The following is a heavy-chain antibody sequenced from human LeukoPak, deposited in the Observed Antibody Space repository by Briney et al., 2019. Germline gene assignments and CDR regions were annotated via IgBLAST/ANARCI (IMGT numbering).Heavy chain of an antibody. CDR3: ARRRYYDGSGYLE. Sequence: SETLSLTCSVSGDSISRSDSYWDWIRQPPGKGLEWIGTIYYSGRTYYSPSLNSRVTMSVDTSSNQFSLNLRSVIAADTAVYYCARRRYYDGSGYLEWGQGTLLSVSS. J-gene: IGHJ1*01. V-gene: IGHV4-39*01. CDR2: IYYSGRT. CDR1: GDSISRSDSY. D-gene: IGHD3-22*01.